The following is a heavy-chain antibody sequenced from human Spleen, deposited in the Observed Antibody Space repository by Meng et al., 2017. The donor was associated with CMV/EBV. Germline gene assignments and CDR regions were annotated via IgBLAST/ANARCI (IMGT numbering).Heavy chain of an antibody. CDR2: INPNSGGT. V-gene: IGHV1-2*02. CDR3: ARELIAVAGTFYYGMDV. J-gene: IGHJ6*02. Sequence: GESLKISCKGSGYSFTSYWIGWVRQAPGQGLEWMGWINPNSGGTNYAQKFQGRVTMTRDTSISTAYMELSRLRSDDTAVYYRARELIAVAGTFYYGMDVWGQGTTVTVSS. CDR1: GYSFTSYW. D-gene: IGHD6-19*01.